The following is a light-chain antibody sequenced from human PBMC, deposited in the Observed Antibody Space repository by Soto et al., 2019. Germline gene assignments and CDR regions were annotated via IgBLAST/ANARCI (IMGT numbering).Light chain of an antibody. J-gene: IGKJ1*01. CDR1: QSVVTSY. Sequence: LTQSVSTGTISEREGAAECCGASQSVVTSYLAWYQQKYGQSPRLLIYGALYRAPGIPDRFSGSGSGTDFTLSSSSLDPDDFAVYYCQQYGSSDTFGQGTKVDIK. CDR3: QQYGSSDT. V-gene: IGKV3-20*01. CDR2: GAL.